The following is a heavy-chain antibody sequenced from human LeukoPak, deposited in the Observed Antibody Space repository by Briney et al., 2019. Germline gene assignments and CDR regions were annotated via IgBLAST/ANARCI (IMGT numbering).Heavy chain of an antibody. D-gene: IGHD3-3*01. CDR2: ISSSSSTI. Sequence: PGVSLRLSCAASGFTFSSYSMNWVRQAPGKGLEWVSYISSSSSTIYYADSVKGRFTISRDNAKNSLYLQMNSLRAEDTAVYYCARAEGRPVIILAEYFQHWGQGTLVTVSS. J-gene: IGHJ1*01. CDR1: GFTFSSYS. CDR3: ARAEGRPVIILAEYFQH. V-gene: IGHV3-48*01.